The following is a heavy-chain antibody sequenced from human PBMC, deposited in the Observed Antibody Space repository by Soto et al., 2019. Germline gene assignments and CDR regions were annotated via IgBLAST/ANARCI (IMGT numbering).Heavy chain of an antibody. Sequence: GGSLRLSCAASGFTFDDYAMHWVRQAPGKGLEWVSGISWNSGSIGYADSVKGRFTISRDNAKNSLYLQMNSLRAEDTALYYCAKALCSEAAGHDAFDIWGQGTMVTVSS. J-gene: IGHJ3*02. V-gene: IGHV3-9*01. CDR1: GFTFDDYA. CDR2: ISWNSGSI. CDR3: AKALCSEAAGHDAFDI. D-gene: IGHD6-13*01.